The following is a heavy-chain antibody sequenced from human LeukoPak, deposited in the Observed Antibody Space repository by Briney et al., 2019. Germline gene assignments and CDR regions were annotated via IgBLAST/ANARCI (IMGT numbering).Heavy chain of an antibody. Sequence: SETLSLTCTVSGGSISSSSYYRGWIRQPPGKGLEWIGSIYYSGSTYYNPSLKSRVTISVDTSKNQFSLKLSSVTAADTAVYYCARTSTVTYHFDYWGQGTLVTVSS. CDR2: IYYSGST. V-gene: IGHV4-39*01. CDR1: GGSISSSSYY. D-gene: IGHD4-17*01. CDR3: ARTSTVTYHFDY. J-gene: IGHJ4*02.